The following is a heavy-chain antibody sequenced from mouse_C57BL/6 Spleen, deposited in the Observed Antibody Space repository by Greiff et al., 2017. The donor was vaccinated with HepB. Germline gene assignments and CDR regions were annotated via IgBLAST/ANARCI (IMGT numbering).Heavy chain of an antibody. CDR2: ISSGSSTI. Sequence: EVKLVESGGGLVKPGGSLKLSCAASGFTFSDYGMHWVRQAPEKGLEWVAYISSGSSTIYYADTVKGRFTISRDNAKNTLFLQMTSLRSEDTAMYYCAKYYSNYPAWFAYWGQGTLVTVSA. D-gene: IGHD2-5*01. V-gene: IGHV5-17*01. CDR3: AKYYSNYPAWFAY. CDR1: GFTFSDYG. J-gene: IGHJ3*01.